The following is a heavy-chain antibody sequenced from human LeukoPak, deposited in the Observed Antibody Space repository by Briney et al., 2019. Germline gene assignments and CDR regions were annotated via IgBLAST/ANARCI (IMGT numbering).Heavy chain of an antibody. D-gene: IGHD3-22*01. CDR2: IYYSGST. V-gene: IGHV4-31*02. CDR3: ARDHLGSYDSSGYFFDY. CDR1: GGSISSGGYY. J-gene: IGHJ4*02. Sequence: SETLSLTCNVSGGSISSGGYYWSWIRQHPGKGLEWIGYIYYSGSTYYNPSLKSRLTISVDTSKNQFSLKLTSVTAADTAVYYCARDHLGSYDSSGYFFDYWGQGTLVTVSS.